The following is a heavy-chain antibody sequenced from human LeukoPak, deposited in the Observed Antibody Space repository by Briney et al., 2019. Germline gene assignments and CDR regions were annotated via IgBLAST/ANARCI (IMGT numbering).Heavy chain of an antibody. CDR1: GFTFSSYS. J-gene: IGHJ5*02. D-gene: IGHD6-19*01. V-gene: IGHV3-21*01. CDR2: ITSSSSYI. Sequence: PGGSLRLSCAASGFTFSSYSMNWVRQAPGKRLEWVSFITSSSSYIYYADSVKGRFTISRDNAKNSLYLQMNSLRAEDTAVYYCAREMLAAVAAQSWGQGTLVTVSS. CDR3: AREMLAAVAAQS.